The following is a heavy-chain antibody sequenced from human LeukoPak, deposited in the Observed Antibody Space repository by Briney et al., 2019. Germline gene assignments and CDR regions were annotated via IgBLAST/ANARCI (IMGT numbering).Heavy chain of an antibody. V-gene: IGHV1-69*13. CDR3: ARARHEITIVVVPAATYYYYMDV. J-gene: IGHJ6*03. Sequence: SVKVSCKASGGTFSSYAISWVRQAPGQGLEWMGGIIPIFGTANYAQKFQGRVTITADESTSTAYMELSSLRSEDTTVYYCARARHEITIVVVPAATYYYYMDVWGKGTTVTISS. D-gene: IGHD2-2*01. CDR2: IIPIFGTA. CDR1: GGTFSSYA.